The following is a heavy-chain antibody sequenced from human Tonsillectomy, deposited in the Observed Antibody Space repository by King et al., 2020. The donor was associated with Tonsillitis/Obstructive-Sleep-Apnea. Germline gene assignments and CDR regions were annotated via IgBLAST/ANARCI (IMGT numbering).Heavy chain of an antibody. J-gene: IGHJ3*02. CDR3: ARDMVLEAGGDAFDI. D-gene: IGHD2-8*01. CDR2: IYYSGST. Sequence: LQLQESGPGLVKPSATLSLTCTVSGGSISTYYWSWIRQPPGKGLEWIGYIYYSGSTNNNPSLKSRVTISVDTSKNQFSLKLSSVTAADTAVYYCARDMVLEAGGDAFDIWGQGTMVTVSS. CDR1: GGSISTYY. V-gene: IGHV4-59*01.